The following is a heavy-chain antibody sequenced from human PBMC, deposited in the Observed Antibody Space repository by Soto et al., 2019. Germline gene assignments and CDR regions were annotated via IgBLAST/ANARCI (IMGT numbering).Heavy chain of an antibody. V-gene: IGHV3-23*01. CDR3: TTWLTDQFDY. CDR1: GFTFSSYT. D-gene: IGHD2-21*02. J-gene: IGHJ4*02. Sequence: PGGSLRLSCAASGFTFSSYTLNWVRRAPGKGLEWVATSSDRRTGNTHYSDSVRGRFTLSRDYSRNILFLQMDSLRADDTALYYCTTWLTDQFDYWGRGTQVTVSS. CDR2: SSDRRTGNT.